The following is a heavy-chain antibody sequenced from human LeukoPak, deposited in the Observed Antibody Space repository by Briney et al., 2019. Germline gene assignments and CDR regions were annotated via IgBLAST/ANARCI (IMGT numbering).Heavy chain of an antibody. CDR3: ATGGWLQPFDY. D-gene: IGHD5-24*01. Sequence: GGSLGLSCTASGFAFSSYEMNWVRQAPGKGLEWVSYIYSSGHTIYYADSVKGRFTISRDNAKNSLYLQMNSLRAEDTAVYYCATGGWLQPFDYWGQGTLVTVSS. CDR2: IYSSGHTI. J-gene: IGHJ4*02. V-gene: IGHV3-48*03. CDR1: GFAFSSYE.